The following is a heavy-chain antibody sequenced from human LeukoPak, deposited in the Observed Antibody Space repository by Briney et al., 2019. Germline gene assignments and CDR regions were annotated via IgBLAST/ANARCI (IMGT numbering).Heavy chain of an antibody. D-gene: IGHD2-15*01. Sequence: GASVKVSCKASGYTFTNYGISWVRQAPGKGLEWMGIINPSGGSTNYAQKFQGRVTMTRDTITSTIYMELSSLRSEDTAVYYCARDIYCSGGSCYPGGYFDYWGQGTQVTVSS. CDR2: INPSGGST. CDR3: ARDIYCSGGSCYPGGYFDY. J-gene: IGHJ4*02. V-gene: IGHV1-46*01. CDR1: GYTFTNYG.